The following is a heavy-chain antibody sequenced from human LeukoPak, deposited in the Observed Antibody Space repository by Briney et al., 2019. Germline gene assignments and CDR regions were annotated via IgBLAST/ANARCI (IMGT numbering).Heavy chain of an antibody. CDR1: DGSISGYY. J-gene: IGHJ6*01. CDR2: INDGGST. D-gene: IGHD4-23*01. Sequence: SETLSLTCTVSDGSISGYYWSWIRRPPGKGLEWIGEINDGGSTKYNPSLKSRVSISVDTSKNQFSLKLSSVTAADTAVYYCARWVVTTVVTDYYYG. V-gene: IGHV4-34*01. CDR3: ARWVVTTVVTDYYYG.